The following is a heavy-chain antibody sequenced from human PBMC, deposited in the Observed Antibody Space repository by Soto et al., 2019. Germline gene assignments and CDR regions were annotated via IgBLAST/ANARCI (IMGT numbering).Heavy chain of an antibody. CDR3: GKDLRWGQSDV. Sequence: PGGSLRLSCAASGFPFSGFWMHWFRQAPGKGLVWVSQINFDGSRTDYADSVRGRFTISRDNAEDILYLQMNSLRVEDTAVYYCGKDLRWGQSDVWGKGTLVTV. CDR2: INFDGSRT. J-gene: IGHJ4*02. CDR1: GFPFSGFW. V-gene: IGHV3-74*01. D-gene: IGHD3-16*01.